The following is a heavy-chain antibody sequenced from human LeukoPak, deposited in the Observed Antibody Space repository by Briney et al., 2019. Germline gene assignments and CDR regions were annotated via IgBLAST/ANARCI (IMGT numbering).Heavy chain of an antibody. D-gene: IGHD5-12*01. CDR3: ARGSLHSAYGFDY. CDR1: GCTFSSYE. V-gene: IGHV3-48*03. Sequence: GGSLRLSCAASGCTFSSYEMNWVRQAPGKGLEWVSHSSSSGSTIYYAGSVKGRFTIARDNAKNSVYLQMNSLRAEDTAVYYCARGSLHSAYGFDYWGQGTLVTVSS. J-gene: IGHJ4*02. CDR2: SSSSGSTI.